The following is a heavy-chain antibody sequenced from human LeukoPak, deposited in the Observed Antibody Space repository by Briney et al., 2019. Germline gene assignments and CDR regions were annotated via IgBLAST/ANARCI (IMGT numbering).Heavy chain of an antibody. CDR1: GFTVGSNY. J-gene: IGHJ5*02. Sequence: GGSLRLSCAASGFTVGSNYMSWVRQAPGKGLEWVSVIYSGGSTYYADSVKGRFTISRDNSKNTLYLQMNSLRAEDTAVYYCARAEDTIFGVGQEGFDPWGQGTLVTVSS. V-gene: IGHV3-66*02. CDR2: IYSGGST. D-gene: IGHD3-3*01. CDR3: ARAEDTIFGVGQEGFDP.